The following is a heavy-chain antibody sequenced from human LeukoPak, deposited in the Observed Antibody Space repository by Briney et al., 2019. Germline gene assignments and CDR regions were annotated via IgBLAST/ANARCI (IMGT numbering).Heavy chain of an antibody. V-gene: IGHV3-21*01. Sequence: GGSLRLSCAASGFTFSSYSMNWVRQAPGKGLEWVSSISGSSSFLYYTDSVKGRFTISRDNAKDSLYLQMNSLRAEDTAVYYCARGGAVVDYWGQGTLVTVSS. D-gene: IGHD2-2*01. CDR2: ISGSSSFL. J-gene: IGHJ4*02. CDR1: GFTFSSYS. CDR3: ARGGAVVDY.